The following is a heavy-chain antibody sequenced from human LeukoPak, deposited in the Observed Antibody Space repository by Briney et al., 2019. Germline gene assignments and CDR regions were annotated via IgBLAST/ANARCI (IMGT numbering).Heavy chain of an antibody. CDR1: GFTFSSYA. CDR2: ISGSGGST. CDR3: AKDPGEGCSGGSCY. V-gene: IGHV3-23*01. Sequence: PGGSLRLSCAASGFTFSSYAMSWVRQAPGKGLEWVSAISGSGGSTYYADSVKGRFTISRDNSKNTLYLQMNSLRAEDTAVYYCAKDPGEGCSGGSCYWGQGTLVTVSS. D-gene: IGHD2-15*01. J-gene: IGHJ4*02.